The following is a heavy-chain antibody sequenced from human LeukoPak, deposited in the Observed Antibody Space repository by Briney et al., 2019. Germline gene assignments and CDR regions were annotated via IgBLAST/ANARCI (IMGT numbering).Heavy chain of an antibody. V-gene: IGHV3-7*01. CDR3: ARARGGYDLDY. Sequence: GGSLRLSCAASGFTFSSYWMSWVRQAPGKGLEWVANIKQDGGEKYYAESVKGRFTISRDNVKNSLYLQMNSLRVEDTAVYYCARARGGYDLDYWGQGTLVTVSS. CDR1: GFTFSSYW. D-gene: IGHD5-12*01. J-gene: IGHJ4*02. CDR2: IKQDGGEK.